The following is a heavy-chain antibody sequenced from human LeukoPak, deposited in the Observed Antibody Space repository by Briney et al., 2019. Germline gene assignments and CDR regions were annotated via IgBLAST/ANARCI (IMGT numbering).Heavy chain of an antibody. CDR3: ARVMGQIGHYDFWSGTLYDAFDI. D-gene: IGHD3-3*01. CDR2: INPNSGDT. Sequence: ASVKVSCKASGYTFTDYFIHWVRQAPGQGLEWMGWINPNSGDTNYAQNFQAWVTMTRDTSINTAYMELSRLRSDDTAVYYCARVMGQIGHYDFWSGTLYDAFDIWGQGTMVTVSS. CDR1: GYTFTDYF. V-gene: IGHV1-2*04. J-gene: IGHJ3*02.